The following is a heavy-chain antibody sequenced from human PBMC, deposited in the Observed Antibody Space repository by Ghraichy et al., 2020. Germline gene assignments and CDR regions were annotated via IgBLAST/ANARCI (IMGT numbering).Heavy chain of an antibody. CDR1: GFAFRIYA. J-gene: IGHJ4*02. V-gene: IGHV3-33*01. Sequence: GGSLRLSCAASGFAFRIYAMHWARQAPGKGLEWVAVTLHDGSKKYYADSVKGRFTVSRDNSKNTLYLQLSSLRADDTAVYYCGRDSSNWGLQIDSWGQGTQVTVSS. CDR2: TLHDGSKK. CDR3: GRDSSNWGLQIDS. D-gene: IGHD7-27*01.